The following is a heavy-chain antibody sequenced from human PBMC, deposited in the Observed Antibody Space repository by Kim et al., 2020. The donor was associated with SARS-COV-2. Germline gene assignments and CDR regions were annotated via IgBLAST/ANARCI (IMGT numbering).Heavy chain of an antibody. D-gene: IGHD3-3*01. J-gene: IGHJ4*02. CDR2: IYYSGST. V-gene: IGHV4-39*01. CDR1: GGSISSSSYS. CDR3: ARPSGDFWSGLRVDY. Sequence: SETLSLTCTVSGGSISSSSYSWGWIRQPPGKGLEWIGSIYYSGSTYYNPSPKSRVTISVDTSKDQFSLKLSSVTAADTAVYYCARPSGDFWSGLRVDYWGQGTLVTVSS.